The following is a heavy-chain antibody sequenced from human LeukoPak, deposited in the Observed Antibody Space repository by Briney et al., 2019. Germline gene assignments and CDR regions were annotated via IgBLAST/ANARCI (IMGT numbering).Heavy chain of an antibody. D-gene: IGHD2-2*03. CDR1: GFTFSNYW. CDR2: ISGSGGST. J-gene: IGHJ6*03. V-gene: IGHV3-23*01. Sequence: GGSLRLSCAASGFTFSNYWMSWVRQAPGKGLEWVSAISGSGGSTYYADSVKGRFTISRDNSKNTLYLQMNSLRAEDTAVYYCARVTVDIVVVPAAAGTFYYYYYMDVWGKGTTVTVSS. CDR3: ARVTVDIVVVPAAAGTFYYYYYMDV.